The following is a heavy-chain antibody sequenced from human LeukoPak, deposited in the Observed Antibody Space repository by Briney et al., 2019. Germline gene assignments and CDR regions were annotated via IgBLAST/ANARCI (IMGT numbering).Heavy chain of an antibody. CDR2: MNPNSGNT. Sequence: ASVKVSCKASGYTFTSYDINWVRQATGQGLEWMGWMNPNSGNTGYAQKFQGRVTMTRDTSTSTVYMELSSLRSEDTAVYYCAREMESSSWYEPGDWGQGTLVTVSS. V-gene: IGHV1-8*01. CDR3: AREMESSSWYEPGD. J-gene: IGHJ4*02. CDR1: GYTFTSYD. D-gene: IGHD6-13*01.